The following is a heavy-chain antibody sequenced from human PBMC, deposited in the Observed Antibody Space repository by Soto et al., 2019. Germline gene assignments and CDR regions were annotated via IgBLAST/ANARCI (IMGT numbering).Heavy chain of an antibody. CDR1: GGSFSGYY. CDR2: INHSGST. CDR3: ARKRGMDV. J-gene: IGHJ6*02. Sequence: PSETLSLTCAVYGGSFSGYYWSWIRQPPGKGLEWIGEINHSGSTNYNPSLKSRVTISVDTSKNQFSLKLSSVTAADTAVYYCARKRGMDVWGQWTTVTV. V-gene: IGHV4-34*01.